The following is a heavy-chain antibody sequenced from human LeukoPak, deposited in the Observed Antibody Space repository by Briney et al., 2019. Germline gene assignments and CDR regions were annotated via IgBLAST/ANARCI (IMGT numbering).Heavy chain of an antibody. V-gene: IGHV3-30*03. CDR2: VSYDGGAK. J-gene: IGHJ1*01. Sequence: GGSLRLSCAASGFTFNTYALPWVRHAPGKGLEWVAVVSYDGGAKYYADPVKGRFTISRDNSKNTVDLQMYSLRAEDSAVYYCARSLGSGWIHLVEYWGQGTLVTVS. D-gene: IGHD6-19*01. CDR1: GFTFNTYA. CDR3: ARSLGSGWIHLVEY.